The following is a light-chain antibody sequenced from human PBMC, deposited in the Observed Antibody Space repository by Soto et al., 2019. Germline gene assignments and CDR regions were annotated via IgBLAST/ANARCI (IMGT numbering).Light chain of an antibody. V-gene: IGKV2-28*01. Sequence: DVVLTQSPLSLPVTPGESASISCRSSQSLLHSNGYNYLDWYLQKPGQSPQLLIYLGSLRASGVPDRFSGSGSGADFTLKISRVEAEDVGVYYCMQALQTPWTFGQGTKLEI. CDR2: LGS. CDR3: MQALQTPWT. J-gene: IGKJ2*02. CDR1: QSLLHSNGYNY.